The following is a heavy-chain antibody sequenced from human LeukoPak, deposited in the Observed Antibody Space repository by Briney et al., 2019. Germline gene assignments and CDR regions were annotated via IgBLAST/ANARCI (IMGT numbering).Heavy chain of an antibody. CDR3: ARDGTYSYGYDAFDI. J-gene: IGHJ3*02. CDR1: GFTFSSYS. D-gene: IGHD5-18*01. Sequence: GGSLRLSCAASGFTFSSYSMTWVRQAPGKGLEWVSSTSSSSSYIYYADSVKGRFTISRDNAKNSLYLQMNSLRAEDTAVYYCARDGTYSYGYDAFDIWGQGTMVTVSS. V-gene: IGHV3-21*01. CDR2: TSSSSSYI.